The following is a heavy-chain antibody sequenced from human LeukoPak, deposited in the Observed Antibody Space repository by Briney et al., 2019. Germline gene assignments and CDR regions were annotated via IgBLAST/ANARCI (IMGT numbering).Heavy chain of an antibody. CDR2: IYSGDSES. D-gene: IGHD2-2*01. CDR3: ARGGPAYALDY. Sequence: KVSCKASGYTFTSYYMHWVRQAPGQGLEWMGIIYSGDSESIYSPSFQGQVTISADKSIGTAYLQWNSLKASDTAIYYCARGGPAYALDYWGQGTLVTVSS. CDR1: GYTFTSYY. V-gene: IGHV5-51*01. J-gene: IGHJ4*02.